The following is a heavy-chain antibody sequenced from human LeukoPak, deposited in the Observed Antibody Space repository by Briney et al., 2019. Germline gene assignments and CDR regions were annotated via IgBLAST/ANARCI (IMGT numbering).Heavy chain of an antibody. CDR1: GFTFSSYG. J-gene: IGHJ4*02. CDR2: ISYDGSNK. V-gene: IGHV3-30*18. D-gene: IGHD3-16*01. CDR3: AKEGGDPPAVTTFGNDY. Sequence: GGSLRLSCAASGFTFSSYGMHWVRQAPGKGLEWVAVISYDGSNKYYADSVKGRFTISRDNSKNTLYLQMNSLRAEDTAVYYCAKEGGDPPAVTTFGNDYWGQGTLVTVSS.